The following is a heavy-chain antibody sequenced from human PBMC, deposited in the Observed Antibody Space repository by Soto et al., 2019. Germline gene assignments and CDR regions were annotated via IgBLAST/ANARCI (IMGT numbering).Heavy chain of an antibody. V-gene: IGHV3-15*01. D-gene: IGHD6-19*01. CDR1: GFTFSNAW. Sequence: GGSLRLSCAASGFTFSNAWMSWVRQAPGKGLEWVGHIKSKTDGGTTDYAAPVKGRFTISRDDSKNTLYLQMNSLKTEDTAVYYCTTYQWLVDSAFDIWGQGTMVTVSS. CDR2: IKSKTDGGTT. CDR3: TTYQWLVDSAFDI. J-gene: IGHJ3*02.